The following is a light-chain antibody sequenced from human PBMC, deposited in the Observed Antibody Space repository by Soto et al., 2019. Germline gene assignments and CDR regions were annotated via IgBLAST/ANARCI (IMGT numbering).Light chain of an antibody. V-gene: IGKV3-20*01. Sequence: ESILTQSPDTLSLSRGERATLCCRGSQTVSSNYLAWCQQRPGQAPRLLIYGASTRAAGIPDRFSGSGSGTDFTLTITRLEPEDSAVYFCQQYTGPPTTFGQGTRLEIK. CDR2: GAS. CDR3: QQYTGPPTT. CDR1: QTVSSNY. J-gene: IGKJ5*01.